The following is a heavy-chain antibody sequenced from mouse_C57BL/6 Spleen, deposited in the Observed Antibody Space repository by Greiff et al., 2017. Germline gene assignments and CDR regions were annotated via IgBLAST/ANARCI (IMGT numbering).Heavy chain of an antibody. Sequence: QVQLQQSGAELVRPGSSVKLSCKASGYTFTSYWMHWVKQRPIQGLEWIGNIDPSDSETHYNQKFKDKATLTVDKSSSTAYMQLSSLTSEDSAVYYCARGGTVVATRAMDYWGQGTSVTVSS. CDR1: GYTFTSYW. V-gene: IGHV1-52*01. CDR3: ARGGTVVATRAMDY. D-gene: IGHD1-1*01. CDR2: IDPSDSET. J-gene: IGHJ4*01.